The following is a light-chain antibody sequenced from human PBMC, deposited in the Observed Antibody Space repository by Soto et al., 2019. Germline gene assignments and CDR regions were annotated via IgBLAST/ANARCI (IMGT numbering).Light chain of an antibody. J-gene: IGLJ3*02. CDR3: SSDTSSRTRV. CDR2: EVS. CDR1: SSDVGGDKY. V-gene: IGLV2-14*01. Sequence: QSALTQPASVSGSPGQSITISCTATSSDVGGDKYVSWYQQHPGKAPKIMIYEVSNRPSGVSNRFSCSKSGNTASLTIFGLQAEDEADYYCSSDTSSRTRVCGGGTQLTVL.